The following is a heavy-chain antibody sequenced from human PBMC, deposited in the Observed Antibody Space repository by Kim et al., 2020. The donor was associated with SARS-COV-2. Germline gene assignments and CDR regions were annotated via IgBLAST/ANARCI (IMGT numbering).Heavy chain of an antibody. D-gene: IGHD6-19*01. Sequence: YADSVTGRFTVPRDITKDTLDLQMNSLRADDTALYYCAKDHPSSGWPTFDSWGQGTLVAVSS. CDR3: AKDHPSSGWPTFDS. J-gene: IGHJ4*02. V-gene: IGHV3-23*05.